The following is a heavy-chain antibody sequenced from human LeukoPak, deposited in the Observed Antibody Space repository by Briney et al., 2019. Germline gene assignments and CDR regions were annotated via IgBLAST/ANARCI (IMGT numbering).Heavy chain of an antibody. CDR1: GGSFSGYY. J-gene: IGHJ2*01. V-gene: IGHV4-34*01. CDR3: ARARIVGATRGYFDL. CDR2: INHSGST. Sequence: SETLSVTCAVYGGSFSGYYWSWIRQPPGKGLEWIGEINHSGSTNYNPSLKSRVTISVDTSKNQFSLKLSSVTAADTAVYYCARARIVGATRGYFDLWGRGTLVTVSS. D-gene: IGHD1-26*01.